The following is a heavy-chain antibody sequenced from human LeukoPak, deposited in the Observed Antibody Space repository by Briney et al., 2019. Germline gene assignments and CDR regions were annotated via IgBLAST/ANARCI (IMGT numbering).Heavy chain of an antibody. D-gene: IGHD3-22*01. Sequence: GGSLRLSCAASGFTFSSYAMSWVRQAPRKGLEWGSVISDTGSSAYFADSVKGRFTISRDNSKNTLYLQMSSMRAEDTAVYYCAKVGNSSTYYPYYFDYWGQGTLVTVSS. CDR2: ISDTGSSA. V-gene: IGHV3-23*01. CDR3: AKVGNSSTYYPYYFDY. CDR1: GFTFSSYA. J-gene: IGHJ4*02.